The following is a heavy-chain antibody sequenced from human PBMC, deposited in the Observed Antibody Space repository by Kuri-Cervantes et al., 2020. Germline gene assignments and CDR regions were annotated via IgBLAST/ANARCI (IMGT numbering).Heavy chain of an antibody. CDR1: GGSFSGCY. J-gene: IGHJ4*02. V-gene: IGHV4-34*01. CDR2: IYYSGST. D-gene: IGHD1-26*01. CDR3: ARQGGSQYYFDY. Sequence: SETLSLTCAVYGGSFSGCYWSWIRQPPGKGLEWIGSIYYSGSTYYNPSLKSRVSISVDTSKNQFSLKLSSVTAADTAVYYCARQGGSQYYFDYWGQGTLVTDSS.